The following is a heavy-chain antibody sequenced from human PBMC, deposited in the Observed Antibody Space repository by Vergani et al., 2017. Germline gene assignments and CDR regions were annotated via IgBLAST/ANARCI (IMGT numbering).Heavy chain of an antibody. J-gene: IGHJ6*02. CDR1: GFTFSSYE. CDR3: ARENSCSSTSCYTLYYYYYYGMDV. V-gene: IGHV3-48*03. Sequence: EVQLVESGGGLVQPGGSLRLSCAASGFTFSSYEMNWVRQAPGKGLEWVSYISSSGSTIYYADSVKGRFTISRDNAKNSLYLQMNSLRAEDTAGYYCARENSCSSTSCYTLYYYYYYGMDVWGQGTTVTVSS. D-gene: IGHD2-2*02. CDR2: ISSSGSTI.